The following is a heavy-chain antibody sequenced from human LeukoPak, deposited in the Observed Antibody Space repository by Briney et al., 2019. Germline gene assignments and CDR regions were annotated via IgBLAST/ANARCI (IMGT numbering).Heavy chain of an antibody. D-gene: IGHD1-26*01. CDR1: GYSISSGYY. CDR2: LYLDGTT. J-gene: IGHJ4*02. Sequence: SETLSLTRSVSGYSISSGYYWVWIRQPPGKGLEWIVTLYLDGTTYYNPSLKSRVTISLDTSENQFSLKLTSVTAADTAMYYCARLRSPGDFDYWGQGTLVTVSS. CDR3: ARLRSPGDFDY. V-gene: IGHV4-38-2*02.